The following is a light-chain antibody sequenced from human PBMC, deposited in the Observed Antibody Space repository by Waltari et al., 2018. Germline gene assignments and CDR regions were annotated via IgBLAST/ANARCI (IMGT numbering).Light chain of an antibody. CDR2: GTS. CDR1: PSVGRT. J-gene: IGKJ1*01. Sequence: EILLTQSTGTLSLSPGERAIVSCRASPSVGRTLAWYQQKPGQAPRLLIYGTSNRATGIPDRFIGSGSGTEFSLTISGLEPEDSAVYYCQHYLRLPVAFGQGTKVEIK. V-gene: IGKV3-20*01. CDR3: QHYLRLPVA.